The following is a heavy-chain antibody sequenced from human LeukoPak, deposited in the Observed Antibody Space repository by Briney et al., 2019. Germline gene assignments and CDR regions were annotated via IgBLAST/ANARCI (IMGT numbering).Heavy chain of an antibody. V-gene: IGHV1-18*01. Sequence: ASVKVSCKASGYTFTSYGISWVRQAPGQGLEWMGWISAYNGNTNYAQKLQGRVTMTTDTSTSTAYMELRSLRSDDTAVYYCVREAGIIPLGWYFDLWGRGTLVTVSS. CDR1: GYTFTSYG. CDR2: ISAYNGNT. D-gene: IGHD3-16*02. CDR3: VREAGIIPLGWYFDL. J-gene: IGHJ2*01.